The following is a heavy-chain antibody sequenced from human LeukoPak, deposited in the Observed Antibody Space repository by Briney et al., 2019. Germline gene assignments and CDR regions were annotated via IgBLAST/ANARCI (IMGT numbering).Heavy chain of an antibody. CDR1: GGTLSSYA. D-gene: IGHD2-2*01. CDR3: ARDTSIVVVPAAPDY. V-gene: IGHV1-69*05. CDR2: IIPIFGTA. J-gene: IGHJ4*02. Sequence: SVKVSCKASGGTLSSYAISWVRQAPGQGLEWMGGIIPIFGTANYAQKFQGRVTITRGTSASTAYMELSSLRSEDTAVYYCARDTSIVVVPAAPDYWGQGTLVTVSS.